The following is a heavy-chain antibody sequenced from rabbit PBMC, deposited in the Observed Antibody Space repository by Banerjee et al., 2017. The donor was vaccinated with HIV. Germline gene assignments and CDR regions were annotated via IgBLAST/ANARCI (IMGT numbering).Heavy chain of an antibody. D-gene: IGHD7-1*01. CDR1: GFSFSSSYW. V-gene: IGHV1S45*01. Sequence: QEQLVESGGDLVKPEGSLTLTCTASGFSFSSSYWLCWVRQAPGKGLEWIACISAGSSGSTYYATWAKGRFTISKTSSTTVTLQMTSLTAADTATYFCARDYPGNTDGYAFNLWGPGSLVTVS. CDR2: ISAGSSGST. J-gene: IGHJ4*01. CDR3: ARDYPGNTDGYAFNL.